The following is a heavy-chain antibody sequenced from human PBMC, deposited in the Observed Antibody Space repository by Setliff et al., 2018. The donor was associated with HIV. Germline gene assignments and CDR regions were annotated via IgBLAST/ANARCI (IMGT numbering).Heavy chain of an antibody. V-gene: IGHV7-4-1*02. D-gene: IGHD2-21*02. J-gene: IGHJ4*02. CDR3: ARDPPYGGNSGRYFDY. CDR1: GYTFTSYA. Sequence: GASVKVSCKASGYTFTSYAMNWVRQAPGQGLEWMGWINTNTGNPTYAQGFTGRFVFSLDTSVSTAYLQISSLKAEDTAAYYCARDPPYGGNSGRYFDYWGQGTLVTVSS. CDR2: INTNTGNP.